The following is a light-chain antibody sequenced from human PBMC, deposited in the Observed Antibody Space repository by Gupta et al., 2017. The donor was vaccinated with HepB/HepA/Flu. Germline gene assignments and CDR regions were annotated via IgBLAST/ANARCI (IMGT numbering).Light chain of an antibody. J-gene: IGLJ2*01. CDR3: SSYAGSDLYVV. V-gene: IGLV2-8*01. Sequence: QSALTQPPSASGSPGQSVTISCTGTSSDVGGYKYVSWYQHHPGQAPKLIIYEVTKRPSGVPDRFSGSKSGNTASLTVSGLQTEDEADYYCSSYAGSDLYVVFGGGTKLTVL. CDR2: EVT. CDR1: SSDVGGYKY.